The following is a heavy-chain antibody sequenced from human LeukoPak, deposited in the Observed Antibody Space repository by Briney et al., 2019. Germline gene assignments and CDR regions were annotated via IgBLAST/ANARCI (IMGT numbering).Heavy chain of an antibody. V-gene: IGHV5-51*01. Sequence: GESLKISCQGSGYTFTTYWIGWVRQTPGKGLEWMGIIYPGDSDTRYSPYFQGQVTISADKSITTAYLQWSSLKASDSATYYCARHNDGYNVDYWGQGTLVTVSS. CDR3: ARHNDGYNVDY. D-gene: IGHD5-24*01. CDR2: IYPGDSDT. CDR1: GYTFTTYW. J-gene: IGHJ4*02.